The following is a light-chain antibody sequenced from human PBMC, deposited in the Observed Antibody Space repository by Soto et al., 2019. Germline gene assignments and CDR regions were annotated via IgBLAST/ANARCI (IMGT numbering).Light chain of an antibody. J-gene: IGLJ3*02. Sequence: QSALTQPASVSGSPGQSITISCTGTSSDVGGYPYVSWYQQHPGKAPKLMIYEVKNRHSGVSNRFSASKSGNTASLTISGLQAEDEADYYCSSYTSTSTWVFGGGTKLTVL. CDR1: SSDVGGYPY. CDR2: EVK. V-gene: IGLV2-14*01. CDR3: SSYTSTSTWV.